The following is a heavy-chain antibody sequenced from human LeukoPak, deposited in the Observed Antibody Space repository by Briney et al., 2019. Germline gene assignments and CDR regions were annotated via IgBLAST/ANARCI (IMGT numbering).Heavy chain of an antibody. J-gene: IGHJ5*02. CDR3: AKDKKDIVVVPASFDP. CDR2: ISSSSSYI. V-gene: IGHV3-21*04. CDR1: GFTFSSYS. D-gene: IGHD2-2*01. Sequence: GGSLRLSCAASGFTFSSYSMNWVRQAPGKGLEWVSSISSSSSYIYYADSVKGRFTISRDNSKNTLYLQMNSLRAEDTAVYYCAKDKKDIVVVPASFDPWGQGTLVTVSS.